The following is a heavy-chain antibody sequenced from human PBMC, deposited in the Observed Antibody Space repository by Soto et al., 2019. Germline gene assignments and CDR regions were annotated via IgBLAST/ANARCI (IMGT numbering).Heavy chain of an antibody. CDR2: IKSKREGGAR. CDR3: VAGWNDF. J-gene: IGHJ4*02. D-gene: IGHD1-1*01. Sequence: EVQVVEAGGDLVKPGGSLRLSCVTSGVMFSSAWMNWVRQAPGKGLEWVGRIKSKREGGARDYAVPVKGRFSISRDDSKNPVFLQMNCLRAEDTAVYYCVAGWNDFWGQGTLVTVSS. CDR1: GVMFSSAW. V-gene: IGHV3-15*01.